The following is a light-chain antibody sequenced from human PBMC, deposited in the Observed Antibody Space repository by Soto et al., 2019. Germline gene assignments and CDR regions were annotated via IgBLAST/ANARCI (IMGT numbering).Light chain of an antibody. J-gene: IGKJ4*01. CDR1: QSVSTS. V-gene: IGKV3-15*01. Sequence: ELVMTQSPATLSVSPGERATLSCRASQSVSTSLAWYQQKPGQAPRLLIYGASTRATGIPARFSSSGSGTEFTLTISSLQSEDFAVYYCQEYRNWPPITFGGGTKVEIK. CDR2: GAS. CDR3: QEYRNWPPIT.